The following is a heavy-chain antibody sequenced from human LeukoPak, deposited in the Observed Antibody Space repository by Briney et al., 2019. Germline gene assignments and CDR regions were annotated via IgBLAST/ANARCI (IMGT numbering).Heavy chain of an antibody. CDR2: IYYSGST. CDR3: AGGYSYGSTYYYMDV. V-gene: IGHV4-59*01. D-gene: IGHD5-18*01. Sequence: PSETLSLTCTVSGGSISSYYWSWIRQPPGKGLEWIGYIYYSGSTNYHPSLKSRVTISVDTSKNQFSLKLSSVTAADTAVYYCAGGYSYGSTYYYMDVWGKGTTVTISS. CDR1: GGSISSYY. J-gene: IGHJ6*03.